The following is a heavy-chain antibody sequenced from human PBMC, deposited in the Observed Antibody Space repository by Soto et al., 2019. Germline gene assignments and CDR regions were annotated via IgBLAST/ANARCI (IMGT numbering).Heavy chain of an antibody. CDR3: VRGTRYSGNYCDFDY. J-gene: IGHJ4*01. Sequence: GGSLRLSCAASGFSVRSSHMSWVRQAPGKGLEWVSIMYSGGDTYYAVSVKGRFTISRDNSKNTVFLQMNTLRHDDTAVYYCVRGTRYSGNYCDFDYWG. D-gene: IGHD1-26*01. V-gene: IGHV3-53*01. CDR2: MYSGGDT. CDR1: GFSVRSSH.